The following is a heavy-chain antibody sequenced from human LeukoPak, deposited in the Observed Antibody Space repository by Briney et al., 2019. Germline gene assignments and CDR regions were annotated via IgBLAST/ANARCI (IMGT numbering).Heavy chain of an antibody. CDR1: GFTFSSYG. CDR2: ISYDGSNK. V-gene: IGHV3-30*18. CDR3: AKDRPERHFDWFYYYYGMDV. Sequence: PGRSLRLSCAASGFTFSSYGMHWVRQAPGKGLEWVAVISYDGSNKYYADSVKGRFTISRENSKNTLYLQMNSLRAEDTAVYYCAKDRPERHFDWFYYYYGMDVWGKGTTVTVSS. J-gene: IGHJ6*04. D-gene: IGHD3-9*01.